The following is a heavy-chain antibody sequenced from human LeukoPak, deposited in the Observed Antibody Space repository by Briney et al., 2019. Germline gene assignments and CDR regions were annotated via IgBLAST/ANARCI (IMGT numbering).Heavy chain of an antibody. Sequence: ASVKVSCKASGYTFTSYYLHWVRQAPGQGLEWMGIINPSGGSRSYPQKFQGRVTMTREMSTSTVYMELSSLRSEDTAVYYCARGGSSGYYYYYYYMDVWGKGTTVTVSS. CDR2: INPSGGSR. D-gene: IGHD6-6*01. V-gene: IGHV1-46*01. J-gene: IGHJ6*03. CDR1: GYTFTSYY. CDR3: ARGGSSGYYYYYYYMDV.